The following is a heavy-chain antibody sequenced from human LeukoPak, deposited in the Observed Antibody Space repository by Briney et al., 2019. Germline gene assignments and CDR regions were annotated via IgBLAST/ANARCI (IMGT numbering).Heavy chain of an antibody. D-gene: IGHD3-3*01. CDR1: GFTFSNYA. J-gene: IGHJ4*02. Sequence: GGSLRLSCAASGFTFSNYAMSWVRQAPGKGLEWVSNIISSGGTTDYADSVEGRFTISRDNSKNTLYLQMNNLRAEDTAVYYCAKDRDFWSGYYPIFDYWGQGTLVTVSS. V-gene: IGHV3-23*01. CDR3: AKDRDFWSGYYPIFDY. CDR2: IISSGGTT.